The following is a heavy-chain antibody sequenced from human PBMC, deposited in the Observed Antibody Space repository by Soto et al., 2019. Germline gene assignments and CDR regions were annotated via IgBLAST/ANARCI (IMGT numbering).Heavy chain of an antibody. CDR3: ARDYVAHPVAAVRVDY. CDR1: GFSFSAHA. CDR2: ISYDGDNK. Sequence: QVHLVESGGGVVEPGRSLRLSCVASGFSFSAHALHWVRQAPGKGLEWVSLISYDGDNKYYAESVKGRFTISRDNSKNTVYRQMDRLRVEDTALYYCARDYVAHPVAAVRVDYWGQGDLVSGSS. J-gene: IGHJ4*02. D-gene: IGHD6-19*01. V-gene: IGHV3-30-3*01.